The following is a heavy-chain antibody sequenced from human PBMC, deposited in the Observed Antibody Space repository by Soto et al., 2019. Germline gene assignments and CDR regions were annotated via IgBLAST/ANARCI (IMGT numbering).Heavy chain of an antibody. Sequence: ASVKVSCKASGYTFTSYGISWVRQAPGQGLEWMGWISAYNGNTNYAQKLQGRVTMTTDTSTSTAYMELRSLRSDDTAVYYGAGGMGGGSYRIAEYFQHWGQGTLVTVSS. CDR2: ISAYNGNT. D-gene: IGHD1-26*01. V-gene: IGHV1-18*01. CDR1: GYTFTSYG. CDR3: AGGMGGGSYRIAEYFQH. J-gene: IGHJ1*01.